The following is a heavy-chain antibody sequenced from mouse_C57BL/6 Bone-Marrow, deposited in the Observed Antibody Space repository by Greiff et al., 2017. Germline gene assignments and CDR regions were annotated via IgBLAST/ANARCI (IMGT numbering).Heavy chain of an antibody. CDR3: ARGRDYYGSRNAMDY. V-gene: IGHV1-54*01. D-gene: IGHD1-1*01. CDR1: GYAFTNYL. Sequence: QVQLKESGAELVRPGTSVKVSCKASGYAFTNYLIEWVKQRPGQGLEWIGVINPGSGGTNYNEKFKGKATLTADKSSSSAYMQLSSLTSEDYAVYFGARGRDYYGSRNAMDYWGQGTSVTVSS. J-gene: IGHJ4*01. CDR2: INPGSGGT.